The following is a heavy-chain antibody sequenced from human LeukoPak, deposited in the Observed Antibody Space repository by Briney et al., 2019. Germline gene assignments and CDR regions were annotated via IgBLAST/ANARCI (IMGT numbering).Heavy chain of an antibody. D-gene: IGHD4-23*01. CDR2: IYYSGST. Sequence: SETLSLTCTVSGGSISSYYWSWIRQPPGKGLEWIGYIYYSGSTNYNPSLKSRVTISVDTSKNQFSLKLSSVTAADTAVYYCARVGGNPASDAFDIWGQGTMVTVSS. J-gene: IGHJ3*02. CDR3: ARVGGNPASDAFDI. V-gene: IGHV4-59*12. CDR1: GGSISSYY.